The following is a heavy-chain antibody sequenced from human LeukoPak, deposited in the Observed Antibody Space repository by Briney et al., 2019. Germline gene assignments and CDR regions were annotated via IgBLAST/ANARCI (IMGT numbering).Heavy chain of an antibody. CDR3: ARGRGVAHWDY. D-gene: IGHD2-8*02. V-gene: IGHV4-34*01. CDR1: GGSFSGYY. CDR2: INHSGST. Sequence: SETLSLTCAVYGGSFSGYYWSWIRQPPGKGLEWIGEINHSGSTNYNPSLKSRVTISVDTSKNQFSLKLGSVTAADTAVYYCARGRGVAHWDYWGQGTLVTVSS. J-gene: IGHJ4*02.